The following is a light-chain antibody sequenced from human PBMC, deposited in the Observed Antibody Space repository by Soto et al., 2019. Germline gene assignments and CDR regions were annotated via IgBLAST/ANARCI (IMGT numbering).Light chain of an antibody. CDR3: QQYDLYPWT. V-gene: IGKV1-5*03. Sequence: DIPMTQSPSTLPASVGDRVTITCRASQSISSWLAWYQQRPGKAPKLLIYTASSLESGVPSRFSGSGSGTEFTLTISSLQPDDFATYYCQQYDLYPWTFGQGTKVEI. CDR1: QSISSW. J-gene: IGKJ1*01. CDR2: TAS.